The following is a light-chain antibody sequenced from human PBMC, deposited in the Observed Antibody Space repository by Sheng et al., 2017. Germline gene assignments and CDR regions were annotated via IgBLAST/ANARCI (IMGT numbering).Light chain of an antibody. Sequence: DIQMTQSPSTLSASVGDRVTILCRASQSISIYLAWYQQKPGTAPNLLIYKTSNLESGVPSRFSGRGSGTEFTLTISSLQPEDFATYYCHQYNSYPWTFGQGTKVEIK. CDR2: KTS. CDR3: HQYNSYPWT. J-gene: IGKJ1*01. V-gene: IGKV1-5*03. CDR1: QSISIY.